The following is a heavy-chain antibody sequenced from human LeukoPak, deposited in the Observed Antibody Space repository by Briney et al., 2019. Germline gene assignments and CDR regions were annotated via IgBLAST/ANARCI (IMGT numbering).Heavy chain of an antibody. CDR1: GYTFTYCY. CDR3: ARAPTHDYSTIEY. CDR2: INPYSGDT. J-gene: IGHJ4*02. V-gene: IGHV1-2*02. Sequence: ASVKVSCKASGYTFTYCYIHWGRQAPGQGLEWLGWINPYSGDTNYAQKFKGRVTMSRDTSISTAYMEVTWLRSDDTAVYFCARAPTHDYSTIEYWGQGTLVTVSS. D-gene: IGHD4-11*01.